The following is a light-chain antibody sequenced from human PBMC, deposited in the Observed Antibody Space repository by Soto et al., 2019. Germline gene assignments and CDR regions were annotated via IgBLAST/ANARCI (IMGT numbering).Light chain of an antibody. CDR1: SSDVGGYNY. CDR2: EVT. J-gene: IGLJ7*01. Sequence: SALAQPPSASGSPGQSVTISCAGTSSDVGGYNYVSWYQLHPGKAPKLIIYEVTKRPSGVPDRFSGSKSGNTASLTVSGLQTEDEADYHCCSYAGSNTVVFGGGTQLTVL. CDR3: CSYAGSNTVV. V-gene: IGLV2-8*01.